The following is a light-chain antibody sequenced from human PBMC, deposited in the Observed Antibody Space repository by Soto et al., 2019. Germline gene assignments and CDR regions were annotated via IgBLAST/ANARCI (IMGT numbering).Light chain of an antibody. V-gene: IGKV3-20*01. Sequence: EIVLTQSPGTLSLSPGERATLPCRASQSVSSNFLAWYQQKPGQAPRLLIYGASSRATVIPDRFSGSGSGTDFTLTISRLEPEDFAVYYCQQYGSSPRTFGQGTKVEIK. CDR3: QQYGSSPRT. CDR1: QSVSSNF. CDR2: GAS. J-gene: IGKJ1*01.